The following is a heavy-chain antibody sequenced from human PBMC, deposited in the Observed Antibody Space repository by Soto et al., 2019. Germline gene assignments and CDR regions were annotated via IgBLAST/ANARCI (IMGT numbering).Heavy chain of an antibody. D-gene: IGHD6-6*01. Sequence: GSLRLSCAASGFTFSSYWMSWVRQAPGKGLEWIATIYYSGVTYYSSSLKSRVTISADTSKNQLSLKLSSVTAADTAVYYCARVLSSSSYNFYYYGMDVWGQGTTVTVSS. V-gene: IGHV4-39*01. CDR1: GFTFSSYW. CDR2: IYYSGVT. J-gene: IGHJ6*02. CDR3: ARVLSSSSYNFYYYGMDV.